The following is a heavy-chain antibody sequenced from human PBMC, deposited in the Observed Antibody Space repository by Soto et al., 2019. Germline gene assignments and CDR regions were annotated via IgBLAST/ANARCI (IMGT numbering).Heavy chain of an antibody. J-gene: IGHJ1*01. CDR3: AREASGYDF. CDR1: GGTFSSFG. D-gene: IGHD5-12*01. Sequence: ASVKVSCKASGGTFSSFGISWVRQAPGQGLEWMGGIIPVFGRPNYAQRFRGRLTITADESTNTSYMELIDLTSEDTAVYYCAREASGYDFCGQGTKVTVST. V-gene: IGHV1-69*13. CDR2: IIPVFGRP.